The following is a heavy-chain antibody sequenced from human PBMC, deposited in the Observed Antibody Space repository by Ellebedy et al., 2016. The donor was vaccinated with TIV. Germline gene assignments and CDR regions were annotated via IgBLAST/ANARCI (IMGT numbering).Heavy chain of an antibody. V-gene: IGHV3-23*01. D-gene: IGHD3-10*01. CDR3: ASDALDYYGSGSYYQSSIDY. J-gene: IGHJ4*02. Sequence: GESLKISXVASGFTFSSSWLNWVRQAPGKGLEWLSAISGSGGSTYYADSVKGRFTISRDNSKNSLYLQMNSLRAEDTAVYYCASDALDYYGSGSYYQSSIDYWGQGTLVTVSS. CDR1: GFTFSSSW. CDR2: ISGSGGST.